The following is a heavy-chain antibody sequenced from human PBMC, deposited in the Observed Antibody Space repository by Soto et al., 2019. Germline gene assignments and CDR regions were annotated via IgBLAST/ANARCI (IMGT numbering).Heavy chain of an antibody. CDR2: IYYTGTT. V-gene: IGHV4-59*08. CDR3: ARGSYYYDSSGYYHY. CDR1: GSPISSYY. Sequence: PSETLSLTCTVSGSPISSYYWSWFRQSPGQGLEWVGYIYYTGTTTYSPSLKSRLTISVDASKSQLSLSLSSVTAADTAVYYCARGSYYYDSSGYYHYWGQGTLVTVS. D-gene: IGHD3-22*01. J-gene: IGHJ4*02.